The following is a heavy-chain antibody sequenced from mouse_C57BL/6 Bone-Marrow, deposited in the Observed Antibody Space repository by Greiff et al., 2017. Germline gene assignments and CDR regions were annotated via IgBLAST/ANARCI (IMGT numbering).Heavy chain of an antibody. CDR3: ARIGSSYAMDN. CDR1: GYTFTSYW. CDR2: IYPGSGST. Sequence: QVQLQQPGAELVKPGASVTMSCKASGYTFTSYWITWVKQRPGQGLEWIGDIYPGSGSTNYNEKFKSKATLTVDTSSSTASMQLSSLTSEDSAVYYCARIGSSYAMDNWGQGTSVTVSS. D-gene: IGHD1-1*01. V-gene: IGHV1-55*01. J-gene: IGHJ4*01.